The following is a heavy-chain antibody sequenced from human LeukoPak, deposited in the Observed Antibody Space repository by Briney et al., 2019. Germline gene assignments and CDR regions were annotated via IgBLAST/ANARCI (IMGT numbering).Heavy chain of an antibody. D-gene: IGHD3-10*01. V-gene: IGHV1-69*13. CDR1: GGTFSSYA. Sequence: ASVKVSCKASGGTFSSYAISWVRQAPGQGLEWMGGIIPIFGTANYAQKFQGRVTITADESTSTAYMELSSLRSEDTAVYYCARSPFDYYDSGSYYNEWDYWGQGTLVTVSS. CDR3: ARSPFDYYDSGSYYNEWDY. CDR2: IIPIFGTA. J-gene: IGHJ4*02.